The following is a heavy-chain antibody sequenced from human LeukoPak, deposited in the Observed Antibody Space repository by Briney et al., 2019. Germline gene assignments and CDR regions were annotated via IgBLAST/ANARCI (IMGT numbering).Heavy chain of an antibody. CDR1: GFTFSSYG. Sequence: GGSLRPSCAASGFTFSSYGMSWVRQAPGKGLEWVSAISGSGGSTYYADSVKGRFTISRDNSKNTLYLQMNSLRAEDTAVYYCAKGIQLWLRMGFDYWGQGTLVTVSS. CDR3: AKGIQLWLRMGFDY. J-gene: IGHJ4*02. D-gene: IGHD5-18*01. V-gene: IGHV3-23*01. CDR2: ISGSGGST.